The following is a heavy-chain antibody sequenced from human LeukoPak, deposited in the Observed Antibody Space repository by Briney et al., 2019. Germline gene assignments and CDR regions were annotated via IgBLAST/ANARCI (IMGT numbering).Heavy chain of an antibody. CDR1: GFTFSGSA. CDR2: IRSEANSYAT. D-gene: IGHD3-9*01. Sequence: PGGSLRLSCAASGFTFSGSAMHWVRQASGQGLEWVGRIRSEANSYATAYAASVKGRFTISRDDSKNTAFLQMNSLKSEDTAVYYCTRLAGDEYFDISRGPDWGQGTLVTVSS. CDR3: TRLAGDEYFDISRGPD. J-gene: IGHJ4*02. V-gene: IGHV3-73*01.